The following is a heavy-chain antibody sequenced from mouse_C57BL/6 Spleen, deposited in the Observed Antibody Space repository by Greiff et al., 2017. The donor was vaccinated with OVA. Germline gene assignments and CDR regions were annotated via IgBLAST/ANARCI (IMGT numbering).Heavy chain of an antibody. D-gene: IGHD2-3*01. J-gene: IGHJ4*01. CDR3: VAGLLPYAMDY. CDR2: IRSKSNNYAT. Sequence: EVKLMESGGGLVQPKGSLTLSCAASGFSFNTYAMPWVRQAPGTGLEWVARIRSKSNNYATYYADSVKDRFTISRDDSESMLYLQMNNLKTEDTAMYYCVAGLLPYAMDYWGQGTSVTVSS. V-gene: IGHV10-1*01. CDR1: GFSFNTYA.